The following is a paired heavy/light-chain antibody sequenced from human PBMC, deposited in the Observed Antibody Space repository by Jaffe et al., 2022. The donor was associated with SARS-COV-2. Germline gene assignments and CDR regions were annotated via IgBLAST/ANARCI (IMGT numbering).Heavy chain of an antibody. CDR2: ISWNSADT. J-gene: IGHJ3*02. CDR1: GFSFGKYG. V-gene: IGHV3-9*01. CDR3: AKDLDSDGYYDAFDN. Sequence: EVQLVESGGGLVQPGRPLRLSCAASGFSFGKYGMHWVRQAPGKGLEWVACISWNSADTAYADSVKGRFTISRDNAKNSLYLQMNSLRAEDTALYFCAKDLDSDGYYDAFDNWGQGTLVTVSS. D-gene: IGHD3-22*01.
Light chain of an antibody. CDR3: QQYSKWPPVYT. J-gene: IGKJ2*01. CDR2: TAS. CDR1: QNVGNN. V-gene: IGKV3-15*01. Sequence: EIVMTQSPATLSVSPGERATLSCRASQNVGNNLAWYQQKPGQAPRLLIYTASTRATGIPARFSGSGSGTEFTLTISSLQSEDFAVYYCQQYSKWPPVYTFGQGTKLEIK.